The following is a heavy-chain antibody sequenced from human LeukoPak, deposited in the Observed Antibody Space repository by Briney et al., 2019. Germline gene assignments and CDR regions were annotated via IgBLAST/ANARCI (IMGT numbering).Heavy chain of an antibody. CDR3: ARDADRGYCSSTSCRGPAGYYYYMDV. CDR2: FDPEDGET. D-gene: IGHD2-2*01. V-gene: IGHV1-24*01. Sequence: GASVKVSCKVSGYTLTELSMHWVRQAPGKGLEWMGGFDPEDGETIYAQKVQGRVTMTEDTSTDTAYMELRSLRSDDTAVYYCARDADRGYCSSTSCRGPAGYYYYMDVWGKGTTVTVSS. CDR1: GYTLTELS. J-gene: IGHJ6*03.